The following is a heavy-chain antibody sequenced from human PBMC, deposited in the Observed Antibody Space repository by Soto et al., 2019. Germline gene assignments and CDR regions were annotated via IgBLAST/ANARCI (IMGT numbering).Heavy chain of an antibody. CDR2: IIPIFGTA. CDR3: AREGVGYSYGTYYYYYGMDV. Sequence: SVKVSWKASGGTFSSYAISWVRQAPGQGLEWMGGIIPIFGTANYAQKFQGRVTITADESTSTAYMELSSLRSEDTAVYYCAREGVGYSYGTYYYYYGMDVWGQGTTVTVSS. D-gene: IGHD5-18*01. J-gene: IGHJ6*02. CDR1: GGTFSSYA. V-gene: IGHV1-69*13.